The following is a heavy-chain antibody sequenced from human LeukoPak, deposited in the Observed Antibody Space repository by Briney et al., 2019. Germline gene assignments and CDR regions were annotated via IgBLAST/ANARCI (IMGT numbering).Heavy chain of an antibody. Sequence: ASVKVSCKASGYTFTSYYMHWVRQAPGQGLEWMGIINPNGGGIFYAQKFQGRVTMTRDTSTSTVYMELSSLRSEDTAVYYCARRLDSGYFYAMDVWGQGTTVTVSS. D-gene: IGHD3-9*01. CDR3: ARRLDSGYFYAMDV. CDR1: GYTFTSYY. J-gene: IGHJ6*02. CDR2: INPNGGGI. V-gene: IGHV1-46*01.